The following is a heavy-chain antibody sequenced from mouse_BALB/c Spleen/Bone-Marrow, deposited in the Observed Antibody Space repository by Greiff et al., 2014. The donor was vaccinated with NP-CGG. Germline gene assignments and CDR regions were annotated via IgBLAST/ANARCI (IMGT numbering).Heavy chain of an antibody. CDR1: GFNIKDTY. J-gene: IGHJ2*01. CDR2: IDPANGNT. CDR3: ASYRLRTYFDY. V-gene: IGHV14-3*02. D-gene: IGHD2-14*01. Sequence: VQLQQSGAELVKPGASVRLSCTASGFNIKDTYIHWVKQRPEQALEWIGRIDPANGNTKYDPKFQGKATITADTSSNTAYLQLSSLTSEDTAVYYCASYRLRTYFDYWGQGTTLTVSS.